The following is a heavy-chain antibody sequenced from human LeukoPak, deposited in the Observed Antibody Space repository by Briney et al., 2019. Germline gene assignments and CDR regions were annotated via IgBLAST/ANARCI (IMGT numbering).Heavy chain of an antibody. CDR1: GFTFSSYE. D-gene: IGHD4-11*01. CDR3: ARDSIRPYSDYLKAHDAFDI. V-gene: IGHV3-48*03. Sequence: GGSLGLSCAASGFTFSSYEMNWVRQAPGKGLEWVSYISSSGSTIYYADSVKGRFTISRDNAKNSLYLQMNSLRAEDTAVYYCARDSIRPYSDYLKAHDAFDIWGQGTMVTVSS. CDR2: ISSSGSTI. J-gene: IGHJ3*02.